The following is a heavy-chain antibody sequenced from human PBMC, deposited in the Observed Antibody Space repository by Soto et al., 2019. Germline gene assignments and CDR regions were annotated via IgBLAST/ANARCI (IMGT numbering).Heavy chain of an antibody. CDR1: GGSFSGYY. Sequence: PSETLSLTCAVYGGSFSGYYWSWIRQPPGKGLEWIGEINHSGSTNYNPSLKSRVTISVDTSKNQFSLKLSSVTAADTAVYYCARGVRYYDFWSGYSGGYYYYGMDVWGQRTTVTVSS. CDR3: ARGVRYYDFWSGYSGGYYYYGMDV. CDR2: INHSGST. D-gene: IGHD3-3*01. V-gene: IGHV4-34*01. J-gene: IGHJ6*02.